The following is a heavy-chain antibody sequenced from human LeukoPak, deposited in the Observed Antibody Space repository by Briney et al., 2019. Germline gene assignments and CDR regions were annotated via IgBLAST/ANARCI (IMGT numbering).Heavy chain of an antibody. CDR1: GGSINSSHW. CDR3: ARDSKSTADAFDI. J-gene: IGHJ3*02. CDR2: TYHSDYT. Sequence: PSETLSLTCAVSGGSINSSHWWSWVRQSPGKGLEWIGNTYHSDYTNYNPSLKSRATISVDKSKNQFSLKVTSVTAADTAMYYCARDSKSTADAFDIWGQGTMVTVSS. D-gene: IGHD5/OR15-5a*01. V-gene: IGHV4-4*02.